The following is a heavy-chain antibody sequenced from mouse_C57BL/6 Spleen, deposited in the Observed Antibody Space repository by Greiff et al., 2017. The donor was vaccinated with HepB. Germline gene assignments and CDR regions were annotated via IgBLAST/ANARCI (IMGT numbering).Heavy chain of an antibody. J-gene: IGHJ2*01. CDR1: GYTFTSYW. CDR2: IYPGSGST. D-gene: IGHD2-1*01. V-gene: IGHV1-55*01. Sequence: VKLQQSGAELVKPGASVKMSCKASGYTFTSYWITWVKQRPGQGLEWIGDIYPGSGSTNYNEKFKSKATLTVDTSSSTAYMQLSSLTSEDSAVYYCASHYGNYLFDYWGQGTTLTVSS. CDR3: ASHYGNYLFDY.